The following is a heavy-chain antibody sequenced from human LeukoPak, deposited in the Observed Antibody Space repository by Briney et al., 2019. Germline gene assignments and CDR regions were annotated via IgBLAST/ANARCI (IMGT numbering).Heavy chain of an antibody. CDR3: ARDGGSSDRSLDY. CDR2: IWYDGSNK. J-gene: IGHJ4*02. V-gene: IGHV3-33*08. Sequence: PGGSLRLSCAASGFTFSSYGMHWVRQAPGKGLEWVAVIWYDGSNKYYADSVKGRFTISRDNSKNTLYLQMNSLRAEDTAVYYCARDGGSSDRSLDYWGQGTLVTVSS. CDR1: GFTFSSYG. D-gene: IGHD2-2*01.